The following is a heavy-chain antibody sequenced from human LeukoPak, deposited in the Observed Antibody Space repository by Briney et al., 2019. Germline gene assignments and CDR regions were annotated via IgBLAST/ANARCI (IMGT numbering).Heavy chain of an antibody. V-gene: IGHV3-23*01. J-gene: IGHJ4*02. CDR2: ISGSGGTT. D-gene: IGHD3-10*02. Sequence: GGSLRLSCAASGFTFSSYAMSSVPQAPGKGLEWVSAISGSGGTTYYADSVKGRFTISRDNSKNTLYLQMNSLRAEDTAVYYCAKTRFGELLSYFDYWGQGTLVTVSS. CDR3: AKTRFGELLSYFDY. CDR1: GFTFSSYA.